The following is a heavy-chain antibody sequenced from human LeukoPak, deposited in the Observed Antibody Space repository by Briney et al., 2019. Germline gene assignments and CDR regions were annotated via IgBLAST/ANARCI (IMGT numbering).Heavy chain of an antibody. D-gene: IGHD3-22*01. CDR3: ARVSVVVIGAFDI. V-gene: IGHV3-30*19. J-gene: IGHJ3*02. CDR1: GFTFDDYG. Sequence: GGSLRLSCTASGFTFDDYGMTWVRQAPGKGLQWVAVISNDGSNKYYTDSVKGRFTISRDNSKNTLYLQMNSLRAEDTAVYYCARVSVVVIGAFDIWGQGTMVTVSS. CDR2: ISNDGSNK.